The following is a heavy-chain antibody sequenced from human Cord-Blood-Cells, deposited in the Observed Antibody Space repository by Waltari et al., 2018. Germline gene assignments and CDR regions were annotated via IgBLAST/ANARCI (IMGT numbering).Heavy chain of an antibody. Sequence: QVQLVQSGAEVKKPGSSVKVPCKASGGTFSSYAISWVRHAPGQGLEWMGGIIPIFGTANYAQKFQGRVTITADESTSTAYMELSSLRSEDTAVYYCATSDIVVVPAAYYYYGMDVWGQGTTVTVSS. V-gene: IGHV1-69*01. CDR2: IIPIFGTA. J-gene: IGHJ6*02. CDR3: ATSDIVVVPAAYYYYGMDV. CDR1: GGTFSSYA. D-gene: IGHD2-2*01.